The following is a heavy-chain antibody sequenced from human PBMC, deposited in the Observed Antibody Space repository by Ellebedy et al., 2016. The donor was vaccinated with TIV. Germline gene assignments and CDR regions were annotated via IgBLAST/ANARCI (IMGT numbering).Heavy chain of an antibody. J-gene: IGHJ4*02. CDR3: ASFRVVSGWYEPYYYFDY. Sequence: MPSETLSLTCTVSGCSISSSSYYWAWFRQPPGKGPEWLGSIYYSGSTYYNPSLKSRVTISVDTSKNQFSLKLSSVTAADTAVYYCASFRVVSGWYEPYYYFDYWGQGTLVTVSS. CDR2: IYYSGST. V-gene: IGHV4-39*01. D-gene: IGHD6-19*01. CDR1: GCSISSSSYY.